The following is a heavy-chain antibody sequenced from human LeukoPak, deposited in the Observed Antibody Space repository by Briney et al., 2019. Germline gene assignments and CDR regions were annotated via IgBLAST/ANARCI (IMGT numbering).Heavy chain of an antibody. Sequence: QPGGSLRLSCAASGFTFSSYAMSWVPQAPGKGLEWVSAISGSGGSTYYADSVKGRFTISRDNSKNTLYLQMNSLRAEDTAVYYCAKDVVRGVIGSVDYWGQGTLVTVSS. J-gene: IGHJ4*02. V-gene: IGHV3-23*01. CDR3: AKDVVRGVIGSVDY. D-gene: IGHD3-10*01. CDR1: GFTFSSYA. CDR2: ISGSGGST.